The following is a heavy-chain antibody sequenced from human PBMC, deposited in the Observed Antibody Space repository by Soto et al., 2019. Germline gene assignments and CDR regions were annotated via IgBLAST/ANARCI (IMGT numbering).Heavy chain of an antibody. V-gene: IGHV1-69*13. Sequence: GASVKVSFKASGGTFSSYAISWVRQAPGQGLEWMGGIIPIFGTANYAQKFQGRVTITADESTSTAYMELSSLRSEDTAVYYCARGRKGYSYPAFDIWGQGTMVTVSS. CDR1: GGTFSSYA. J-gene: IGHJ3*02. D-gene: IGHD5-18*01. CDR3: ARGRKGYSYPAFDI. CDR2: IIPIFGTA.